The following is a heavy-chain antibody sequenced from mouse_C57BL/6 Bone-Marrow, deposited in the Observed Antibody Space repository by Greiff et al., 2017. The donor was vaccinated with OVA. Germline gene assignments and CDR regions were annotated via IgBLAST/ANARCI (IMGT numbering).Heavy chain of an antibody. D-gene: IGHD1-1*01. Sequence: QVQLKQPGAELVKPGASVKMSCKASGYTFTSYWITWVKQRPGQGLEWIGDIYPGSGSTNYNEKFKSKATLTVDTSSSTAYMQLSSLTSEDSAVYYCASRNYGSSYGYWGQGTTLTVSS. CDR1: GYTFTSYW. J-gene: IGHJ2*01. V-gene: IGHV1-55*01. CDR3: ASRNYGSSYGY. CDR2: IYPGSGST.